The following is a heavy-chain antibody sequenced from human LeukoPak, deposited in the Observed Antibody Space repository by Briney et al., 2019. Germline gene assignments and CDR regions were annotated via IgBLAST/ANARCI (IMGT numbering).Heavy chain of an antibody. CDR3: ARDNKTVRWAFDI. CDR1: GFTVSSNY. J-gene: IGHJ3*02. V-gene: IGHV3-53*01. D-gene: IGHD1/OR15-1a*01. Sequence: GSLRLSCAASGFTVSSNYMSWVRQAPGKGLEWVSVIYSGGSTYYADSVKGRFTISRDNSKNTLYLQMNSLRAEDTAVYYCARDNKTVRWAFDIWGQGTMVTVSS. CDR2: IYSGGST.